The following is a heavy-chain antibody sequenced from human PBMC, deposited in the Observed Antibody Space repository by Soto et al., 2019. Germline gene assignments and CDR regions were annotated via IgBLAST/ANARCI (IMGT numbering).Heavy chain of an antibody. D-gene: IGHD3-10*01. Sequence: EVQLLESGGGLVQPGGSLRLSCAASGFTFSSDAMNWVRQAPGKGLEWVSDISGSGGITYYADSVKGRFTISRDNSKNTLYLQTNSLRAEDTAVYYCAKSAMVRGGGWFDPWGQGTLVTVSS. CDR3: AKSAMVRGGGWFDP. CDR2: ISGSGGIT. CDR1: GFTFSSDA. J-gene: IGHJ5*02. V-gene: IGHV3-23*01.